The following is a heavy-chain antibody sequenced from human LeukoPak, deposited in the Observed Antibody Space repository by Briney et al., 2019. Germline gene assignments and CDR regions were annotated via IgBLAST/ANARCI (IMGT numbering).Heavy chain of an antibody. CDR2: ISSSSSYI. J-gene: IGHJ4*02. V-gene: IGHV3-21*04. CDR3: AKDWGTDYYDGSGYYFDY. CDR1: GFTFSSYS. Sequence: GGSLRLSRAASGFTFSSYSMNWVRRAPGKGLEWVSSISSSSSYIYYADSVKGRFTISRDNAKNSLYLQMNSLRAEDTAVYYCAKDWGTDYYDGSGYYFDYWGQGTLVTVSS. D-gene: IGHD3-22*01.